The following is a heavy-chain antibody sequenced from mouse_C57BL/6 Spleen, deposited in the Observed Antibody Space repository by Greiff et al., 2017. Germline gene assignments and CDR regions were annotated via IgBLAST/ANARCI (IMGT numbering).Heavy chain of an antibody. J-gene: IGHJ4*01. CDR1: GFTFSSYA. V-gene: IGHV5-4*03. CDR2: ISDGGSYT. Sequence: EVKLVESGGGLVKPGGSLKLSCAASGFTFSSYAMSWVRQTPEKRLEWVATISDGGSYTYYPDNVKGRFTISRDNAKHNLYLQMSHLKSEDTAMYYCARKEEGGYYYAMDCWGQGTSVTVSS. CDR3: ARKEEGGYYYAMDC.